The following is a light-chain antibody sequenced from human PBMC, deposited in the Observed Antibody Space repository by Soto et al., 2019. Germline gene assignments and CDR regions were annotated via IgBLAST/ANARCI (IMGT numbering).Light chain of an antibody. CDR3: QSYDSSLIVSKV. CDR2: ANS. V-gene: IGLV1-40*01. J-gene: IGLJ1*01. CDR1: SSNIGAGYD. Sequence: QSVLTQPPSVSGAPGQRVTISCSGSSSNIGAGYDVQWYRQFPGTAPKLIIYANSDRPSGVPDRFSGSKSGTSASLAITGLQAEDEADYYCQSYDSSLIVSKVFGTWTKLTVL.